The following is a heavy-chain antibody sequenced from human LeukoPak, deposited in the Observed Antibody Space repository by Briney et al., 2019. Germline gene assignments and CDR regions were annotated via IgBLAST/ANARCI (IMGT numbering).Heavy chain of an antibody. D-gene: IGHD3-22*01. CDR3: AKLSFSSDSSGYYYGYLQH. J-gene: IGHJ1*01. V-gene: IGHV3-23*01. CDR1: GFTFSSYA. Sequence: GGSLRVSCAASGFTFSSYAMSWVRQAPGKGLEWVSAISGSGGSTYYADSVKGRFTISRDNSKNTLYLQMNSLRAEDTAVYYCAKLSFSSDSSGYYYGYLQHWGQGTLVTVSS. CDR2: ISGSGGST.